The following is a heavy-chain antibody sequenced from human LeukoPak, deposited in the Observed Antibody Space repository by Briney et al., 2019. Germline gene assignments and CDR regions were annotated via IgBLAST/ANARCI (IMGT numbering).Heavy chain of an antibody. Sequence: ASVKVSCKASGYTFTSYYMHWVRQAPGQGLEWMGIINPSSGSTSYAQKFQGRVTMTRDTSTSTVYMELSSPRSEDTAVYYCARDSSGSETNPRHYFDYWGQGTLVTVSS. J-gene: IGHJ4*02. V-gene: IGHV1-46*01. CDR3: ARDSSGSETNPRHYFDY. CDR2: INPSSGST. CDR1: GYTFTSYY. D-gene: IGHD6-19*01.